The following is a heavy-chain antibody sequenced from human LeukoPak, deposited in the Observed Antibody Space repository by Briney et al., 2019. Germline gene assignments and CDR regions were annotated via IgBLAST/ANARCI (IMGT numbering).Heavy chain of an antibody. D-gene: IGHD2-2*01. CDR2: ISGSGGST. J-gene: IGHJ4*02. CDR1: GFTFSSYA. Sequence: GGSLRLSCAASGFTFSSYAMSWVRQAPGKGLEWVSAISGSGGSTYYADSVKGRFTISRDNSKNTLYLQMNSLRAEDTAVYYCAKDLDSPGAIVVVPAAIHDYWGQGTLVTVSS. CDR3: AKDLDSPGAIVVVPAAIHDY. V-gene: IGHV3-23*01.